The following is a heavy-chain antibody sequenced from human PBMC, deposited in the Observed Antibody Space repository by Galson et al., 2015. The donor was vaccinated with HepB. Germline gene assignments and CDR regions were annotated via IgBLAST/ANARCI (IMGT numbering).Heavy chain of an antibody. V-gene: IGHV1-18*04. J-gene: IGHJ4*02. Sequence: SVKVSCKASGYTFTSYGISWVRQAPGQGLEWMGWISAYNGNTNYAQKLQGRVTMTTDTSTSTAYMELRSLRSDDTAVYYCARDNTPGIAVAGTTYWGQGTLVTVSS. CDR1: GYTFTSYG. CDR2: ISAYNGNT. CDR3: ARDNTPGIAVAGTTY. D-gene: IGHD6-19*01.